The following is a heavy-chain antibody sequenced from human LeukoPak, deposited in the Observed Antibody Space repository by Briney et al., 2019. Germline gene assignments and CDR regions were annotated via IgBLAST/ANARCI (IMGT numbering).Heavy chain of an antibody. Sequence: PSETLSLTCTVSGGSISSGDYYWSWIRQPPGKGLEWIGYIYYSGSTYYNPSLKSRVTISVDTSKNQFSLKLSSVTAADTAVYYCARDRGSPHAFDIWGQGTMVTVSS. J-gene: IGHJ3*02. V-gene: IGHV4-30-4*02. CDR2: IYYSGST. D-gene: IGHD1-26*01. CDR1: GGSISSGDYY. CDR3: ARDRGSPHAFDI.